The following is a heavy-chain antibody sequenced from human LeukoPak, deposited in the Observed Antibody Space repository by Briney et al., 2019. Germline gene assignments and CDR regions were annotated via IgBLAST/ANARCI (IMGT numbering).Heavy chain of an antibody. CDR1: GGTFSSYA. Sequence: SVKVSCKASGGTFSSYAISWVRQAPGQGLEWMGGIIPIFGTANYAQKFQGRVTITADESTSTAYMELSSLRSEDTAVYYCARDLDSSGYQGLYWGQGTLVTVSS. CDR3: ARDLDSSGYQGLY. D-gene: IGHD3-22*01. J-gene: IGHJ4*02. CDR2: IIPIFGTA. V-gene: IGHV1-69*13.